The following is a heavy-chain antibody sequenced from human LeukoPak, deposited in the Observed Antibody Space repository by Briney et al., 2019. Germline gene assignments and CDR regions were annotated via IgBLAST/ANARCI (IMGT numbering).Heavy chain of an antibody. CDR2: IIPIFGSA. CDR1: GGTFSSYA. J-gene: IGHJ3*02. CDR3: ARDSRFGEFNNAFDI. V-gene: IGHV1-69*13. D-gene: IGHD3-10*02. Sequence: SVKVSCKASGGTFSSYAISWVRQAPGQGLEWMGGIIPIFGSANYAQKFQGRVTIIADESTSTAYMELSSLRSEDTAVYYCARDSRFGEFNNAFDIWGQGTMVTVSS.